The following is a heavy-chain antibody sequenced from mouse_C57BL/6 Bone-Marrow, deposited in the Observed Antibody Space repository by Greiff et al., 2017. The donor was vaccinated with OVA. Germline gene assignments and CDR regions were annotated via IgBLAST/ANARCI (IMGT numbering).Heavy chain of an antibody. D-gene: IGHD2-3*01. J-gene: IGHJ1*03. CDR1: GYTFTNYW. CDR3: ARSRDGYYWYFDV. Sequence: VKLQQSGAELVRPGTSVKMSCKASGYTFTNYWIGWAKQRPGHGLEWIGDIYPGGGYTNYNEKFKGKATLTADKSSRTAYMQFSSLTSEDSAIYYCARSRDGYYWYFDVWGTGTTVTVSS. CDR2: IYPGGGYT. V-gene: IGHV1-63*01.